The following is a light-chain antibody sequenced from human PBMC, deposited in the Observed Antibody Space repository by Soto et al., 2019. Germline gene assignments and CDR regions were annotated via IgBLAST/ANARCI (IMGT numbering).Light chain of an antibody. CDR2: GAS. J-gene: IGKJ4*01. CDR3: QQSYDVRPS. V-gene: IGKV1-39*01. CDR1: QSLSDY. Sequence: DIPMTQSPSSLSADVGDRVTITCRASQSLSDYLNWYQQKPGKAPNLLIHGASTLQSGVPSRFSGGGSGTEFTLTISSLQPEDFATYYCQQSYDVRPSFGGGTKV.